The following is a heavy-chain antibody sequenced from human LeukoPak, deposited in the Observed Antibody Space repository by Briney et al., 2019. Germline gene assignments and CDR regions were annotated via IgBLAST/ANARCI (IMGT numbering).Heavy chain of an antibody. CDR2: IYGDGST. J-gene: IGHJ2*01. CDR1: GFTVNTNH. CDR3: ARRETRNWYFHL. D-gene: IGHD1-14*01. V-gene: IGHV3-66*04. Sequence: GGSLRLSCAASGFTVNTNHMNWVRQVPGKGLEWVSVIYGDGSTYYADSVKGKFTISRDTSKNTLFLQMNSLRAEDTAVYYCARRETRNWYFHLWGRGTLVSVSS.